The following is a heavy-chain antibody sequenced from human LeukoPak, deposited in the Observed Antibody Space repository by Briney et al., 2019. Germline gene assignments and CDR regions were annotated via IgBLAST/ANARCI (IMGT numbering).Heavy chain of an antibody. CDR3: AKDKGYSSSQDAFDI. Sequence: SLRLSCAASGFTFDDYAMHWVRQAPGKGLEWVSGISWNSGSIGYADSVKGRFTISRDNAKNSLYLQMNSLRAEDTALYYCAKDKGYSSSQDAFDIWGQGTMVTVSS. J-gene: IGHJ3*02. CDR1: GFTFDDYA. CDR2: ISWNSGSI. V-gene: IGHV3-9*01. D-gene: IGHD6-13*01.